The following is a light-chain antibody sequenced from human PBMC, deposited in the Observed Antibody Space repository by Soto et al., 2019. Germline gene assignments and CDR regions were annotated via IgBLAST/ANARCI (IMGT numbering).Light chain of an antibody. J-gene: IGLJ2*01. Sequence: QSALTQPPSASGSPGQSVTISCTGTSSDIGGYNYVSWYQQPPGKAPKLMIYEVTKRPAGVPDRFSGSKSGNTASLTVSGLQAEDEADSFCASFAGNSNVVFGGVTNLTVL. CDR2: EVT. CDR1: SSDIGGYNY. CDR3: ASFAGNSNVV. V-gene: IGLV2-8*01.